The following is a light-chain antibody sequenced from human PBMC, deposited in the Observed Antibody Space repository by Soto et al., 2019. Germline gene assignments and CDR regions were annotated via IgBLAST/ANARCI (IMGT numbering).Light chain of an antibody. Sequence: IVMTKSPATLSVSPVERATLSCRSSQSVCSNLGWHPHKPGQAHRLMIYGAYNRATGIPDRFSGSGSGKEFTLTIRSMESEDLAVYYCQQSNNWPHLTFGGGNKVAIK. CDR2: GAY. V-gene: IGKV3-15*01. CDR3: QQSNNWPHLT. J-gene: IGKJ4*01. CDR1: QSVCSN.